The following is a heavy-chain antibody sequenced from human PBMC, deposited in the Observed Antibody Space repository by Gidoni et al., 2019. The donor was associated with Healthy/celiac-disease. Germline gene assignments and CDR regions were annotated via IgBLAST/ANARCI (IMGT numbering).Heavy chain of an antibody. J-gene: IGHJ3*02. CDR1: GGTFSSYT. CDR3: ARARGVWSGSLGAFDI. V-gene: IGHV1-69*08. Sequence: QVQLVHSGAEVQKPGSSVQVSCTASGGTFSSYTISWVRQAPGEGLEWMGRIIPILGRANYAQKFQGRVTITADKSESTAYMELSSLRSEDTDVYYGARARGVWSGSLGAFDIWGQGTMVTVSS. CDR2: IIPILGRA. D-gene: IGHD3-3*01.